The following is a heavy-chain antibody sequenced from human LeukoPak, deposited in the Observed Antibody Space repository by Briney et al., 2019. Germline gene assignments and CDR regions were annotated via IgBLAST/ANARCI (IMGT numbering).Heavy chain of an antibody. CDR3: ARDPTIASDGMDV. D-gene: IGHD4/OR15-4a*01. CDR2: SCSGGST. V-gene: IGHV3-66*01. J-gene: IGHJ6*02. CDR1: GFTLSSNY. Sequence: GGSLRLSCAASGFTLSSNYTSWVRQAPGEGREWGSVSCSGGSTYYADSAKGRFTISRDNSKTTLYLQMNSLRAEDTAVYYCARDPTIASDGMDVWGQGTTVTVSS.